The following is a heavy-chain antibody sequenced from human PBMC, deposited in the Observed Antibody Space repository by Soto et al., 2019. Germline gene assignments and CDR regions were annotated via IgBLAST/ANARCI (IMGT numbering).Heavy chain of an antibody. V-gene: IGHV3-7*01. CDR1: GFTYTNYW. CDR3: SRSLDS. Sequence: PAGSLRLSCAASGFTYTNYWMDWVRQVPGKGLEWVANISPDGSQRQYVDSVKGRFTISRDNAKNSLYIQMNRLTAEDSALYYCSRSLDSWGQGTRVTVSS. J-gene: IGHJ4*02. CDR2: ISPDGSQR.